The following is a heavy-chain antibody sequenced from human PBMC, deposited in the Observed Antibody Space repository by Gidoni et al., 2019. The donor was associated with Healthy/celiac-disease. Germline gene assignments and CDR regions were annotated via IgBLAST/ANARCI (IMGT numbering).Heavy chain of an antibody. CDR3: AVQDYYGSGSRPYYFDY. V-gene: IGHV3-23*01. J-gene: IGHJ4*02. CDR1: GFTFSSYA. CDR2: ISGSGGST. Sequence: EVQLLESGGGLVQPGGSLRLSCAASGFTFSSYAMSWVRQAPGKGLEWVSAISGSGGSTYYADSVKGRFTISRDNSKNTLYLQMNSLRAEDTAVYYCAVQDYYGSGSRPYYFDYWGQGTLVTVSS. D-gene: IGHD3-10*01.